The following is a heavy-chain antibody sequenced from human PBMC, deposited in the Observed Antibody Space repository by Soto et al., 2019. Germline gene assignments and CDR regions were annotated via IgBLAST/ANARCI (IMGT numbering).Heavy chain of an antibody. CDR2: ISAYNGNT. Sequence: ASVKVSCKASGYTFTSYGISWVRQAPGQGLEWMGWISAYNGNTNYAQKLQGRVTMTTDTSTSTAYMELRSLRSDDTAVYYCARDNADIVVVVAAIYGMDVWGQGTTVTVS. CDR1: GYTFTSYG. CDR3: ARDNADIVVVVAAIYGMDV. J-gene: IGHJ6*02. V-gene: IGHV1-18*01. D-gene: IGHD2-15*01.